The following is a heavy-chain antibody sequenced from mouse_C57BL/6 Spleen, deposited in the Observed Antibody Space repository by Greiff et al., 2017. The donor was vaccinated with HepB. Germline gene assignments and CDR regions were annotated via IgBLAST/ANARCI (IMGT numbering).Heavy chain of an antibody. J-gene: IGHJ3*01. Sequence: EVQVVESGGGLVKPGGSLKLSCAASGFTLSDYGMHWVRQAPEKGLEWVAYISSGSSTIYYADTVKGRFTISRDNAKNTLFLQMTSLRSEDTAMYYCAKSNYGAWFAYWGQGTLVTVSA. CDR1: GFTLSDYG. CDR3: AKSNYGAWFAY. D-gene: IGHD2-5*01. CDR2: ISSGSSTI. V-gene: IGHV5-17*01.